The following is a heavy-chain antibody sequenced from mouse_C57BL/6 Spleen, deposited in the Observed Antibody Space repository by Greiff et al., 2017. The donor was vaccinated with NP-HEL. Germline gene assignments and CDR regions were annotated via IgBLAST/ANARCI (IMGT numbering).Heavy chain of an antibody. J-gene: IGHJ2*01. Sequence: QVQLQQSGAELVKPGASVKISCKASGYAFSSYWMNWVKQRPGKGLEWIGQIYPGGGDTNYNGKFKGKATLTADKSSSTAYMQLSSLTSEDSAVYFCARGGITTVVATDWGQGTTLTVSS. D-gene: IGHD1-1*01. V-gene: IGHV1-80*01. CDR2: IYPGGGDT. CDR3: ARGGITTVVATD. CDR1: GYAFSSYW.